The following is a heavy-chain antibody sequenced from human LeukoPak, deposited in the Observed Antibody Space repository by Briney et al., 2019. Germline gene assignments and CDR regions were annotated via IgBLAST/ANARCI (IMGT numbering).Heavy chain of an antibody. CDR2: ISYDGRGK. Sequence: GRSLRLSCAASGFTFSNYAMHWVRQAPGKGLEWVALISYDGRGKYYSDSVKGRFTISRDSSENTLYLQMNSLRAEDTAIYYCARERTGYYIVYWGQGTLVTVSS. V-gene: IGHV3-30*04. D-gene: IGHD3-3*01. CDR1: GFTFSNYA. J-gene: IGHJ4*02. CDR3: ARERTGYYIVY.